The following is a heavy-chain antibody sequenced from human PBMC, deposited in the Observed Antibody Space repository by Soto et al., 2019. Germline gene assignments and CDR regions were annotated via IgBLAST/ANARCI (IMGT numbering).Heavy chain of an antibody. CDR2: IIPIFGTA. V-gene: IGHV1-69*12. D-gene: IGHD6-19*01. J-gene: IGHJ4*02. Sequence: QVQLVQPGAEVKKPGASVKVSCKASGGTFNSYAISWVRQAPGQGLEWMGGIIPIFGTANYAQKFQGRATITADESTSTAYMELSSLRSEDTAVYYCARSWGGWYLPIYYFDYWGQGTLVTVSS. CDR1: GGTFNSYA. CDR3: ARSWGGWYLPIYYFDY.